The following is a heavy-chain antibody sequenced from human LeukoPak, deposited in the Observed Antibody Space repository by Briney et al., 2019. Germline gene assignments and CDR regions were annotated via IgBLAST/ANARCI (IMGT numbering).Heavy chain of an antibody. CDR1: GFTFGSYW. CDR3: ARDPSSLRNSFDY. Sequence: GGSLRLSCAASGFTFGSYWMNWVRQVPGKGLEWVANIKEDGSEKYYVDSAKGRFTISRDNAKNSLFLQMNSLRAEDTAVYDCARDPSSLRNSFDYWGQGTLVTVSS. J-gene: IGHJ4*02. V-gene: IGHV3-7*01. CDR2: IKEDGSEK. D-gene: IGHD4-23*01.